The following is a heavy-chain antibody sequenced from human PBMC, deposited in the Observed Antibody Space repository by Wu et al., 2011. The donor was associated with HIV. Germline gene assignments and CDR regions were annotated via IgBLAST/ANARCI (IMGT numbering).Heavy chain of an antibody. J-gene: IGHJ4*02. CDR3: AREGQQLGFDF. CDR1: GGTVSSFA. V-gene: IGHV1-69*11. Sequence: QVQLVQSGAEVKKPGSSVKVSCKASGGTVSSFAVSWVRQAPGQGLEWMGRIIPILGTTNYAQNFQDRVTIIADESTSTAYMELSRLRSDDTAVYYCAREGQQLGFDFWGQGTLVTVSS. CDR2: IIPILGTT. D-gene: IGHD6-13*01.